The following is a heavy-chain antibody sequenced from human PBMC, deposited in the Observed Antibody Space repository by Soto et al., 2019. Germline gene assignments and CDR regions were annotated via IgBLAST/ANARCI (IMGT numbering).Heavy chain of an antibody. CDR3: ARGGYFDSSNYLAY. D-gene: IGHD3-22*01. CDR1: GYTFTSYG. Sequence: RASVKVSCKASGYTFTSYGINCVRQAPGRGLEWMGWINPGNGNTKYSQQFQGRVIIDRDTSASTAYMELSSLRSEDTAVYYCARGGYFDSSNYLAYWGLGTLVTVSS. J-gene: IGHJ4*02. CDR2: INPGNGNT. V-gene: IGHV1-3*01.